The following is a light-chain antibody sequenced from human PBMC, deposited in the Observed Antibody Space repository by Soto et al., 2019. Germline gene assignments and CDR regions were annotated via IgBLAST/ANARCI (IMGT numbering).Light chain of an antibody. Sequence: QSALTQPASVSGSPGQLITISCTGTSSDVGGYNYVSWYQQHPGKAPKLMIYDVSNRPSGVSNRFSGSKSGNTASLTISGLQAEDEDDYYCSSYTSSSSYVFGTGTKVTVL. CDR1: SSDVGGYNY. J-gene: IGLJ1*01. CDR2: DVS. V-gene: IGLV2-14*01. CDR3: SSYTSSSSYV.